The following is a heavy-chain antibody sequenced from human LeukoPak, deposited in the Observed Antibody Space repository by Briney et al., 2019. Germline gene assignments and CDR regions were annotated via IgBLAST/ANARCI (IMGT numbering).Heavy chain of an antibody. CDR3: AGDGTYYYGSGPNGFDP. CDR2: IYYSGST. D-gene: IGHD3-10*01. V-gene: IGHV4-59*01. CDR1: GGSISSDN. J-gene: IGHJ5*02. Sequence: PETLSLTRAESGGSISSDNWSGGREPPGEGRGWGGDIYYSGSTNYNPSLKSRVTISVDTNTNQFSKKLSYVPAADTAVYYCAGDGTYYYGSGPNGFDPWGQGPLVTVSS.